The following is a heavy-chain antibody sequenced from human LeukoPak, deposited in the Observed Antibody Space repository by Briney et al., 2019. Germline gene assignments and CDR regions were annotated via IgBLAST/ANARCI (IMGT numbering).Heavy chain of an antibody. CDR1: GGSISSGGYY. CDR2: IYYSGST. V-gene: IGHV4-31*03. D-gene: IGHD3-10*01. Sequence: SETLSLTCTVSGGSISSGGYYWSWIRQHPGKGLEWIGYIYYSGSTYYNPSLKSRVTISVDTSKNQFSLKLSSVTAAGTAVYYCARRRRSGYFDYWGQGTLVTVSS. J-gene: IGHJ4*02. CDR3: ARRRRSGYFDY.